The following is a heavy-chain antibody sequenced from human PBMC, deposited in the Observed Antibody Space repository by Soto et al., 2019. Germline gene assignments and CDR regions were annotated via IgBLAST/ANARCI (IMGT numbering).Heavy chain of an antibody. J-gene: IGHJ4*02. V-gene: IGHV3-23*01. D-gene: IGHD6-19*01. Sequence: GSLRPSFAAAGFTFSSYAMSWVRQAPGKGLEWVSAISGSGGSTYYADAVEGRFTISRDNSKNTLYRQMNSLRAEDTAVHYCAKGAVANTYVLDYWGQGTLVTVSS. CDR3: AKGAVANTYVLDY. CDR2: ISGSGGST. CDR1: GFTFSSYA.